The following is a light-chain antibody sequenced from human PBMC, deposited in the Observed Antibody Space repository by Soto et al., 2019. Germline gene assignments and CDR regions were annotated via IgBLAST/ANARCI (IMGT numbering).Light chain of an antibody. CDR3: QHYNSYSEA. CDR2: KAS. CDR1: QTISSW. V-gene: IGKV1-5*03. J-gene: IGKJ1*01. Sequence: DIQMTQSPSTLSGSVGDRVTITCRASQTISSWLAWYQQKPRKAPKLLIYKASTLKSGVPSGFSGSGSGTEFTLTISSLQPDDFATYYCQHYNSYSEAFGQGTKVDIK.